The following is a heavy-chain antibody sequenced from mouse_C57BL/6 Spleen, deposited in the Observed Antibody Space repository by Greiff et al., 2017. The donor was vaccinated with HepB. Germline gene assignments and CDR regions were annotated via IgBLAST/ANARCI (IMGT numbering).Heavy chain of an antibody. CDR3: ARRYDYDRSWFAY. Sequence: QVQLQQPGAELVKPGASVKLSCKASGYTFTSYWMHWVKQRPGQGLEWIGMIHPNSGSTNYNEKFKSKATLTVDKSSSTAYMQLSSLTSEDSAVYYCARRYDYDRSWFAYWGQGTLVTVSA. V-gene: IGHV1-64*01. CDR2: IHPNSGST. CDR1: GYTFTSYW. J-gene: IGHJ3*01. D-gene: IGHD2-4*01.